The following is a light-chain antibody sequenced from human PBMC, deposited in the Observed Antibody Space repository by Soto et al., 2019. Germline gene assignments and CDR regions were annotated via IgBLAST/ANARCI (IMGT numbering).Light chain of an antibody. CDR1: QSISNW. V-gene: IGKV1-39*01. CDR2: DAS. Sequence: IQMTQSPSSLSASVRDRVTLTCRASQSISNWLAWYQQKPGKAPKLLIYDASTLESGVPSRFSGGGFGTDFTLTISSLQTEDLATYYCQQSYSTPRTFGQGTKVDIK. CDR3: QQSYSTPRT. J-gene: IGKJ1*01.